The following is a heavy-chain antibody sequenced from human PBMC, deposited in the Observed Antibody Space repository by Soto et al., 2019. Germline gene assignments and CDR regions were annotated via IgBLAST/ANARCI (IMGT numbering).Heavy chain of an antibody. CDR1: GFTFSSYA. V-gene: IGHV3-23*01. CDR3: AKDLPKYYYIFTKDLYYYYGMDV. Sequence: EVQLLESGGGLVQPGGSLRLSCAASGFTFSSYAMSWVRQAPGKGLEWVSAISGSGGSTYYADSVKGRFTISRDNSKNTLYPQMNSVRAEDTAVYYCAKDLPKYYYIFTKDLYYYYGMDVWGQGTTVTVSS. D-gene: IGHD3-10*01. J-gene: IGHJ6*02. CDR2: ISGSGGST.